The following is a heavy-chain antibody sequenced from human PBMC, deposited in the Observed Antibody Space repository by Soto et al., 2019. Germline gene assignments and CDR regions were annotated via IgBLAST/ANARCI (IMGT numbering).Heavy chain of an antibody. CDR1: GYTFTNYP. CDR3: GRESSGSGWSFDF. CDR2: INTYNQNT. Sequence: ASVKVSCRASGYTFTNYPITWVRRAPGQGLEWMGWINTYNQNTIYAQKFQGRVTITTDTSTSTSYLELGGLRSDDTAVYYCGRESSGSGWSFDFWGQGSLVTVSS. V-gene: IGHV1-18*04. J-gene: IGHJ4*02. D-gene: IGHD6-19*01.